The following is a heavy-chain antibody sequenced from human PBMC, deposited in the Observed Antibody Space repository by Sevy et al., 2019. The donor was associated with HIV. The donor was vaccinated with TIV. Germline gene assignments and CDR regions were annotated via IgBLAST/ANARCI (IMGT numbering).Heavy chain of an antibody. D-gene: IGHD3-22*01. V-gene: IGHV3-30*04. CDR2: ISYDGSNK. Sequence: GGSLRLSCAASGFTFSSYAMHWVRQAPGKGLEWVAVISYDGSNKYYADSVKGRFNISRDNSKNTLYLQMNSLRAEDTAVYYCARDMGSIVVVITTGFDYWGQGTLVTVSS. J-gene: IGHJ4*02. CDR1: GFTFSSYA. CDR3: ARDMGSIVVVITTGFDY.